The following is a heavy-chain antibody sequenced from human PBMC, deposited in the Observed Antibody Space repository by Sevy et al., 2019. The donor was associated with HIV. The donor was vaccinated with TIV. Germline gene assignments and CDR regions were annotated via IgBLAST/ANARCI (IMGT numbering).Heavy chain of an antibody. D-gene: IGHD4-4*01. CDR2: IYYSGRT. Sequence: SETLSLTCTVSGGSISSSSYYWGWIRQPPGKGMEWIGSIYYSGRTYYSPSLKSRVTISVDTSKNQFSLKLSSVTAADTAVYYCARTTVTTPSNYYFDYCGQGTLVTVSS. CDR3: ARTTVTTPSNYYFDY. J-gene: IGHJ4*02. V-gene: IGHV4-39*01. CDR1: GGSISSSSYY.